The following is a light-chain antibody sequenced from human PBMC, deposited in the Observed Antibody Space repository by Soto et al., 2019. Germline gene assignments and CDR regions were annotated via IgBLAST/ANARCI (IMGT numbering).Light chain of an antibody. Sequence: DVQMTQSPSSLSASVGDRVTITCRASQPISNYLNWYQQKVGEAPKVLIFGASSLQSGVPSKFSGSGYGTDFTLIINNLHPDDFATYYCQQTPAVPPTFGQGTRLEIK. J-gene: IGKJ5*01. CDR1: QPISNY. V-gene: IGKV1-39*01. CDR2: GAS. CDR3: QQTPAVPPT.